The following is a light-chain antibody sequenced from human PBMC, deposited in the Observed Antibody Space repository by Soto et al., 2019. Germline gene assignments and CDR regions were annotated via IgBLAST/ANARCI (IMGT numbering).Light chain of an antibody. CDR3: QQRADWPIT. J-gene: IGKJ5*01. Sequence: EVVLTQSPATLSLSPGERATLSCRASQYITIYLAWYQQKPGQAPRLLIYDASNRATGIPARFSGSGSGTDFTLTISSLEPDDFAVYYCQQRADWPITFGQGTLLAIK. V-gene: IGKV3-11*01. CDR2: DAS. CDR1: QYITIY.